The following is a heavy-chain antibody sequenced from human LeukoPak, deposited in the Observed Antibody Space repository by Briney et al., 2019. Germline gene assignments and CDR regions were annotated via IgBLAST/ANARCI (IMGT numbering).Heavy chain of an antibody. CDR1: GFTFSTYS. J-gene: IGHJ4*02. Sequence: PAGSLRLSCAASGFTFSTYSMTWVRPTPGMGLVLFSHIYPGGGMQSYADFVKGRFTISRDDAKNSLYLQMDSLRDDDTALYFCARDHNWAFDYWGQGAQVTVSS. D-gene: IGHD3-16*01. V-gene: IGHV3-48*02. CDR2: IYPGGGMQ. CDR3: ARDHNWAFDY.